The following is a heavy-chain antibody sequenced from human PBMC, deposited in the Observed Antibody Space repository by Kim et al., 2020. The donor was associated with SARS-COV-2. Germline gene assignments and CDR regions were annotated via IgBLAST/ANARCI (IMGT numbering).Heavy chain of an antibody. CDR1: GFTFSSYA. V-gene: IGHV3-23*01. CDR2: ISGSGGST. Sequence: GGSLRLSCAASGFTFSSYAMSWVRQAPGKGLEWVSAISGSGGSTYYADSVKGRFTISRDNSKNTLYLQMNSLRAEDTAVYYCAKHPHSSSWYGNWFDPWGQGTLVTVSS. D-gene: IGHD6-13*01. CDR3: AKHPHSSSWYGNWFDP. J-gene: IGHJ5*02.